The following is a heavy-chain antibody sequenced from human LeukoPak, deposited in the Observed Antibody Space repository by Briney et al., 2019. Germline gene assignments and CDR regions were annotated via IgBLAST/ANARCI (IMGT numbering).Heavy chain of an antibody. CDR1: GFTFGTYA. D-gene: IGHD2-2*01. CDR2: VTAVST. J-gene: IGHJ4*02. CDR3: AKGATGYCSSTSCLYYFDY. Sequence: GGSLTLSCSASGFTFGTYAMIWVRQAPGKGLEWVSTVTAVSTYYADSVKGRFTISRDNSKTTLYLQMNSLRAEDTAVYYCAKGATGYCSSTSCLYYFDYWGQGTLVTVSS. V-gene: IGHV3-23*01.